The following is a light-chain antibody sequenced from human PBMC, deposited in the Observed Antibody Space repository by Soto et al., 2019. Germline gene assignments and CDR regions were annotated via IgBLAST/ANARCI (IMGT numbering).Light chain of an antibody. CDR2: KVS. CDR3: MQGTHWPRT. J-gene: IGKJ1*01. V-gene: IGKV2-30*01. CDR1: QSLVYTNGNTY. Sequence: DVVVTQSPLSLPVTLGQPASISCRSSQSLVYTNGNTYLARFQQGPGQSPRRLIYKVSIRDSGLPGRFSGSGLGTEFTLTISRVEAEDVGFYYCMQGTHWPRTFGQGTKVEIK.